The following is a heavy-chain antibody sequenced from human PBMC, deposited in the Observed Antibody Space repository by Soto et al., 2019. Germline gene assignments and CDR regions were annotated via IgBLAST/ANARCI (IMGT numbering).Heavy chain of an antibody. V-gene: IGHV3-23*01. CDR2: SRGSGGST. Sequence: GGSLRLSCAASGFTFSSYAMSWVRQAPGKGLEWVSPSRGSGGSTYYADSVKGRFTITRDNAKNTLYLQMKSLRAEDTAVDYCAKAPAKQLVRDAFDIWGQGTMVTVSS. CDR1: GFTFSSYA. CDR3: AKAPAKQLVRDAFDI. J-gene: IGHJ3*02. D-gene: IGHD6-6*01.